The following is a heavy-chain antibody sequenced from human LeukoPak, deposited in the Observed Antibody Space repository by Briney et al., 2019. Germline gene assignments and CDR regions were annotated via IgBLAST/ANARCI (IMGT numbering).Heavy chain of an antibody. CDR1: GGSISSYY. J-gene: IGHJ4*02. CDR2: ISYSGST. CDR3: ARGQAALWFGEL. D-gene: IGHD3-10*01. V-gene: IGHV4-59*01. Sequence: SETLSLTCTVSGGSISSYYWSWIRQPPGKGLEWIGHISYSGSTNYNPSLKSRVTISLDTSKNQLSLKLSSVTTADTAVYYCARGQAALWFGELWGQGTLVTVSS.